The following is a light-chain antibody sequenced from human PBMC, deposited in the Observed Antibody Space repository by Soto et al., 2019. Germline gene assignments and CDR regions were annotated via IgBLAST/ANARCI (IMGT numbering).Light chain of an antibody. CDR2: GAS. Sequence: ENVLTQSPGTLSLSPGERATLSCRASQSVSSSYLAWYQQKPGQAPRLLIYGASSRATGIPDRFSGSGSGTDFTLTISRLEPEDFAVYYCQQYGSSPTTFGQGTKLDI. J-gene: IGKJ1*01. CDR3: QQYGSSPTT. V-gene: IGKV3-20*01. CDR1: QSVSSSY.